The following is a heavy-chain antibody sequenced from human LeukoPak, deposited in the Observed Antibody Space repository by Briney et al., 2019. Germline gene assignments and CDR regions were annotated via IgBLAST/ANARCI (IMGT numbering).Heavy chain of an antibody. V-gene: IGHV1-46*01. Sequence: ASVKVSCKASGYTFTSYDINWVRQAPGQGLAWMGIINPSGGSTSYAQKFQGRVTMTRDMSTSTVHMELSSLRSEDTAVYYCAREGVEAGTDYYMDVWGKGTTVTVSS. CDR1: GYTFTSYD. CDR2: INPSGGST. CDR3: AREGVEAGTDYYMDV. J-gene: IGHJ6*03. D-gene: IGHD6-19*01.